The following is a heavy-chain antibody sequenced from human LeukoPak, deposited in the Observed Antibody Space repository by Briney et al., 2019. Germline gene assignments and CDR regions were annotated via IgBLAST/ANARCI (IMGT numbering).Heavy chain of an antibody. CDR2: IYYSGST. Sequence: SETLSLTCTVSGGSISSSSYYWGWIRQPPGKGLEWIGSIYYSGSTYYNPSLKSRVTISVDTSKNQFSLKLSSVTAADTAVYYCASLLRVVVPAAIRDYWGQGTLVTVSS. CDR1: GGSISSSSYY. CDR3: ASLLRVVVPAAIRDY. D-gene: IGHD2-2*02. V-gene: IGHV4-39*01. J-gene: IGHJ4*02.